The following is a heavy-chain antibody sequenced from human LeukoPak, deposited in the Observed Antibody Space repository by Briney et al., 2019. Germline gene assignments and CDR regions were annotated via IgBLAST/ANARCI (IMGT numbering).Heavy chain of an antibody. D-gene: IGHD3-22*01. V-gene: IGHV4-30-4*01. J-gene: IGHJ3*02. CDR3: ARVVVVGDAFDI. CDR1: GGPISSGDYY. CDR2: IYYSGST. Sequence: SETLSLTCTVSGGPISSGDYYWSWIRQPPGKGLEWIGYIYYSGSTYYNPSLKSRVTISVDTSKNQFSLKLSSVTAADTAVSYCARVVVVGDAFDIWGQGTMVTVSS.